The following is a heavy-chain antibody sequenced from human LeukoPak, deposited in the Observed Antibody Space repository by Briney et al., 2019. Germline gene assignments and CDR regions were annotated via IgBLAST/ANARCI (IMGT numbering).Heavy chain of an antibody. CDR2: INPNSGGT. D-gene: IGHD1-26*01. V-gene: IGHV1-2*02. CDR3: ARGILEWELDSGVDY. Sequence: ASVKVSCKASGYTFTGYYMHWVRQAPGQGLEWMGWINPNSGGTNYAQKFQGRVTMTRDTSISTAYMELSRLRSDDTAVYYCARGILEWELDSGVDYWGQGTLVTVSS. J-gene: IGHJ4*02. CDR1: GYTFTGYY.